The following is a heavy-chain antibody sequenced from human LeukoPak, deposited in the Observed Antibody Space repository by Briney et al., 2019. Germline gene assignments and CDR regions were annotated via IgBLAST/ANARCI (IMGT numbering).Heavy chain of an antibody. CDR2: ISYDGSNK. Sequence: GGSLRLSCAASGFTFSSYAMQWVRQAPGKGLEGVAVISYDGSNKYYADSVKGRFTISRDNPKNTLYLQMNSLRAEDTAVYYCARDRGGDNWFDPWGQGTLVTVSS. D-gene: IGHD3-10*01. CDR3: ARDRGGDNWFDP. V-gene: IGHV3-30*01. J-gene: IGHJ5*02. CDR1: GFTFSSYA.